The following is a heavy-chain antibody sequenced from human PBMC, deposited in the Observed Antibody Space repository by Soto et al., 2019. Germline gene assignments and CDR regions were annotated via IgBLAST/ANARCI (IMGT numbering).Heavy chain of an antibody. CDR3: ARVPPVDYNNYGWFDS. Sequence: QVQLVQSGPEVRKPGSSVKVSCKASGGTFSSYGINWVRQAPGQGLEWMGGIIPIVGSENYAQKFQGRVTITADESTSTAYMEVYSLRSEDTAVYYCARVPPVDYNNYGWFDSLGQGTLVTVSS. CDR1: GGTFSSYG. V-gene: IGHV1-69*01. D-gene: IGHD4-4*01. CDR2: IIPIVGSE. J-gene: IGHJ5*01.